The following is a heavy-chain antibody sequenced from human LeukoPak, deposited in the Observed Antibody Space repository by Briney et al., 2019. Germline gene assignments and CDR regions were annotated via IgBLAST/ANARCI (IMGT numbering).Heavy chain of an antibody. J-gene: IGHJ4*02. D-gene: IGHD3-3*01. CDR3: ARDSIFGVSY. Sequence: LRLSCAASGFTFSDYYMSWIRQAPGKGLEWIGYIYYSGSTNYNPSLKSRVTISVDTSKNQFSLKLSSVTAADTAVYYCARDSIFGVSYWGQGTLVTVSS. CDR2: IYYSGST. CDR1: GFTFSDYY. V-gene: IGHV4-59*01.